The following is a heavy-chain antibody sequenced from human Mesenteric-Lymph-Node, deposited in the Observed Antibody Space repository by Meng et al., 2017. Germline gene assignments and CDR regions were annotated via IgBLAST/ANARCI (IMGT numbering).Heavy chain of an antibody. D-gene: IGHD5-12*01. Sequence: LQRGGAGRLSVPVALSLPFAVYGGSSSGYNWSWIRQPPGKGLEWIGEINHSGSTNYNPSLKSRVTISVDTSKNQFSLKLSSVTAADTAFYYCARGGYSGYADWGQGTLVTVSS. V-gene: IGHV4-34*01. CDR2: INHSGST. J-gene: IGHJ4*02. CDR3: ARGGYSGYAD. CDR1: GGSSSGYN.